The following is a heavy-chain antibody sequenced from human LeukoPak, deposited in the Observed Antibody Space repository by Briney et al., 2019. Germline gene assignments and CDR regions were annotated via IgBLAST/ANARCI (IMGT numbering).Heavy chain of an antibody. CDR3: ARTPLGGVIVTPTQCFDY. CDR2: ISAYNGNT. J-gene: IGHJ4*02. D-gene: IGHD3-16*02. V-gene: IGHV1-18*01. CDR1: GYTFTSYG. Sequence: ASVKVSCKASGYTFTSYGISWVRQAPGQGLEWMGWISAYNGNTNYAQKLQGRVTMTTDTSTSTAYMELRSPRSDDTAVYYCARTPLGGVIVTPTQCFDYWGQGTLVTVSS.